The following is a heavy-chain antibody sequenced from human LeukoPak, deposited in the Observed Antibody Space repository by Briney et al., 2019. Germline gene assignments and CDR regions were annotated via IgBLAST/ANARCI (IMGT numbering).Heavy chain of an antibody. CDR2: IYYSGST. V-gene: IGHV4-59*01. CDR1: GGSISSYY. J-gene: IGHJ3*02. Sequence: PSETLSLTCTVSGGSISSYYWSWIRQPPGKGLEWIGYIYYSGSTNYNPSLKSRVTISVDTSKNQFSLKLSSVTAADTAVYYCARATYYDYVWGSYRRDAFDIWGQGTMVTVSS. D-gene: IGHD3-16*02. CDR3: ARATYYDYVWGSYRRDAFDI.